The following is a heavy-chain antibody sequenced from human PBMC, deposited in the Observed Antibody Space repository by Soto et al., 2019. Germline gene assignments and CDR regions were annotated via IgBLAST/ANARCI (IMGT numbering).Heavy chain of an antibody. CDR3: AKGVVVASISPVMDV. Sequence: QVQLVESGGGVVQPGRSLRLSCAASGFTFSSYGMHWARQAPGKGLEWVAVVSYDGSKEFYGDSVKGRFTISRDNSKNTVSLQMNSLRAEDTAVFYCAKGVVVASISPVMDVWGQGTTVTVSS. CDR2: VSYDGSKE. J-gene: IGHJ6*02. D-gene: IGHD2-15*01. CDR1: GFTFSSYG. V-gene: IGHV3-30*18.